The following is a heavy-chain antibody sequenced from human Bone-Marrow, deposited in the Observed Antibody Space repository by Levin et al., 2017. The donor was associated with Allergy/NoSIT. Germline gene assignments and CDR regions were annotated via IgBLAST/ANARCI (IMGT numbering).Heavy chain of an antibody. CDR1: GFAFTTYW. D-gene: IGHD5-12*01. J-gene: IGHJ5*02. V-gene: IGHV3-74*01. Sequence: QSGGSLRLSCAASGFAFTTYWIHWVRQAPGKGLVWLSRINSDGSTRNYADSVKGRFTISRDNARSTLYLQMNSLRAEDTAVYYCARGGRYTGYDSWGQGTLVTVSS. CDR3: ARGGRYTGYDS. CDR2: INSDGSTR.